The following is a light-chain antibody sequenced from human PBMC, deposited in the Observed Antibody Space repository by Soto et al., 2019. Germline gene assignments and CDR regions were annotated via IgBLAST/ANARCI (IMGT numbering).Light chain of an antibody. CDR1: QSVSSSY. Sequence: EIVLTQSPGTLSLSPGERATLSCRASQSVSSSYLAWYQQKPGQAPRLLIYDASSRATGIPDRFSGSGSGTDFTLTISRLEPEDFAAYYCQQYGSSLLTFGGGTKVEIK. CDR2: DAS. J-gene: IGKJ4*01. CDR3: QQYGSSLLT. V-gene: IGKV3-20*01.